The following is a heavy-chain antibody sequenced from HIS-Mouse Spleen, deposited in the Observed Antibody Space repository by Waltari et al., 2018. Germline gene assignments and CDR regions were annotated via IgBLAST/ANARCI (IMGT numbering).Heavy chain of an antibody. Sequence: EVQLVESGGGLVQPGGSLSLSCAASGFTFRSYWTHSVPQAPGKGLVWVSRINRDGSSTSYADSVKGRFTICRDNAKNTLYLQMNSLRAEDTAVYYCAREPTGWGDAFDIWGQGTMVTVSS. CDR1: GFTFRSYW. CDR2: INRDGSST. CDR3: AREPTGWGDAFDI. J-gene: IGHJ3*02. V-gene: IGHV3-74*01. D-gene: IGHD1-26*01.